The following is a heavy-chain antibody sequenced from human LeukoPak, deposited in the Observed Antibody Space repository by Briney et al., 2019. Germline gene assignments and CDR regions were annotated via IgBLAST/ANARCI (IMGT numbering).Heavy chain of an antibody. V-gene: IGHV1-24*01. CDR1: GYTLTELS. CDR3: ATYVLDYDILTGYYMPRYHFDY. D-gene: IGHD3-9*01. J-gene: IGHJ4*02. Sequence: ASVKVSCKVSGYTLTELSMHWVRQAPGKGLEWMGGFDPEDGETIYAQKLQGRVTMTEDTSTDTAYMELSSLRSGDTAVYYCATYVLDYDILTGYYMPRYHFDYWGQGTLVTVSS. CDR2: FDPEDGET.